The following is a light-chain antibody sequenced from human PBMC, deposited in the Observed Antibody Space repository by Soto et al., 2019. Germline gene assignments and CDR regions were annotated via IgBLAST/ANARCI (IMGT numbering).Light chain of an antibody. CDR1: TPNIGTNY. CDR3: SAWDDTEDVHVL. J-gene: IGLJ3*02. Sequence: QSVLTQPPSASGIPGQTVIISCSGSTPNIGTNYVNWYQQFPGTAPKLLIYNTDRRPSGVPDRLSGSKSGTSAYLAIGGLRSEDEADYYCSAWDDTEDVHVLFGGGTKLTVL. CDR2: NTD. V-gene: IGLV1-47*02.